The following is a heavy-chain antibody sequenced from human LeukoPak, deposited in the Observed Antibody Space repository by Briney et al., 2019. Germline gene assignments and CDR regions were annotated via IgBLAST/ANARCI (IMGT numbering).Heavy chain of an antibody. Sequence: PGGSLRLSCAASGFTFSSYWMHWIRQPPGKGLEWIGYIDYSGSTNYNPSLKSRVTISVDTSKNQFSLKLSSMSAADTAVYYCARGKPPGIAAAGDYWGQGTLVTVSS. J-gene: IGHJ4*02. CDR1: GFTFSSYW. CDR3: ARGKPPGIAAAGDY. V-gene: IGHV4-59*01. CDR2: IDYSGST. D-gene: IGHD6-13*01.